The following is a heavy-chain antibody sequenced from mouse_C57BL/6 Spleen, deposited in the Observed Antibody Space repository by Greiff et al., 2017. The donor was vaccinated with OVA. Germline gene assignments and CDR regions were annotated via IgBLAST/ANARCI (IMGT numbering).Heavy chain of an antibody. CDR3: ARNLGYDYEDWYFDV. J-gene: IGHJ1*03. V-gene: IGHV2-2*01. D-gene: IGHD2-4*01. Sequence: VMLVESGPGLVQPSQSLSITCTVSGFSLTSYGVHWVRQSPGKGLEWLGVIWSGGSTDYNAAFISRLSISKDNSKSQVFFKMNSLQADDTAIYYCARNLGYDYEDWYFDVWGTGTTVTVSS. CDR2: IWSGGST. CDR1: GFSLTSYG.